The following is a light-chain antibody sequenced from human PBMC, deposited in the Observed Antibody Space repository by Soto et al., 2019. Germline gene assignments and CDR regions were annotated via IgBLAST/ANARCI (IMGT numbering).Light chain of an antibody. V-gene: IGLV1-47*01. CDR3: AAWDDSLSGPGV. J-gene: IGLJ3*02. CDR1: SSNIGSNY. CDR2: RNN. Sequence: QSVLTQSPSASGTPGQRVTISCSGSSSNIGSNYVYWYQQLPGTAPKLLIYRNNQRPSGVPDRFSGSKSGTSASLAISGLQSEDEADYYCAAWDDSLSGPGVFGRGTKVTVL.